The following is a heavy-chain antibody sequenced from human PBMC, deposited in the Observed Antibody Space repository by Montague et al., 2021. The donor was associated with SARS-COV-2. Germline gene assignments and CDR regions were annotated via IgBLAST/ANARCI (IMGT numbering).Heavy chain of an antibody. CDR3: AKASRGYGGDLAS. CDR2: IFYSGST. D-gene: IGHD4-23*01. CDR1: GDSINRNY. J-gene: IGHJ4*02. V-gene: IGHV4-59*01. Sequence: SETLSLTCSVSGDSINRNYWSWVRQPPGKGLEWIEYIFYSGSTYNPSLNSRATMSLDTSKNHFSLNFISVTAADTAVYYCAKASRGYGGDLASWGQGTLVIVSS.